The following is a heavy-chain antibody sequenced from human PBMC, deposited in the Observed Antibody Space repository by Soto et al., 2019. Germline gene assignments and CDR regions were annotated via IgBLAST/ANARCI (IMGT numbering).Heavy chain of an antibody. CDR1: GGSVSSGSYY. V-gene: IGHV4-61*01. CDR3: ARTVPGQRWDWFDH. D-gene: IGHD5-12*01. Sequence: PSETLSLTCTVSGGSVSSGSYYWSWIRQPPGKGLEWIGYIYYSGSTNYNPSLKSRVTISVDTSKNQFSLKLSSVTAADTAVYYCARTVPGQRWDWFDHWGQGSLVTISS. J-gene: IGHJ5*02. CDR2: IYYSGST.